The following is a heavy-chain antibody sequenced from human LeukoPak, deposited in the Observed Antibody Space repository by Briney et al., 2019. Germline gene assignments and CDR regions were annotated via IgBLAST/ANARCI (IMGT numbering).Heavy chain of an antibody. CDR2: ISRSGNTI. CDR1: GFTFSSYW. V-gene: IGHV3-48*04. Sequence: GGSLRLSCAASGFTFSSYWMNWVRQAPGKGLEWVSYISRSGNTIYYADSVKGRFTISRDNAKNSLYLQMNSLRAEDTAIYYCARDPVDYWGQGTLVTVSS. J-gene: IGHJ4*02. CDR3: ARDPVDY.